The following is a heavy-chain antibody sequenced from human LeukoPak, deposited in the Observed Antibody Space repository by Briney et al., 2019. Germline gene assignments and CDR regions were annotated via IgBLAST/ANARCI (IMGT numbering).Heavy chain of an antibody. D-gene: IGHD1-26*01. Sequence: PSETLSLTCTVSGGSLSNYYWSWIRQPPGKGLEWIGEISHSGSTNYNPSLKSRVTISVDTSKNQFSLKLSSVTAADTAVYYCARSGSYSGPYVYWDQGTVVTVSS. V-gene: IGHV4-34*01. CDR3: ARSGSYSGPYVY. CDR2: ISHSGST. J-gene: IGHJ4*02. CDR1: GGSLSNYY.